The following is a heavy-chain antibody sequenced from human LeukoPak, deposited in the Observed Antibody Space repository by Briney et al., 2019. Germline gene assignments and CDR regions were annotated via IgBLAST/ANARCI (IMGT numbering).Heavy chain of an antibody. D-gene: IGHD1-20*01. CDR2: INHSVST. V-gene: IGHV4-34*01. CDR3: ASLTGTTDYYYYYMDV. J-gene: IGHJ6*03. CDR1: AGSFTDYY. Sequence: SETLSLTCPVYAGSFTDYYCSWIRQPPEKGPEWIGEINHSVSTNYNPSLKSRVTISVDTSKNQFSLKLSSVTAADTAVYYCASLTGTTDYYYYYMDVWGKGTTVTVSS.